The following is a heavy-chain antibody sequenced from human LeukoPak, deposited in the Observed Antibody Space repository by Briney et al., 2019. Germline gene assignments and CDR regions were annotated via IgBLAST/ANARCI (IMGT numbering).Heavy chain of an antibody. V-gene: IGHV4-4*07. CDR2: IYTSGST. D-gene: IGHD2-2*01. J-gene: IGHJ6*03. CDR1: GGSISSYY. Sequence: SETLSLTCTVSGGSISSYYWSWIRQPAGKGLEWIGRIYTSGSTNYNTSLKSRVTMSVDTSKNQFSLKLSSVTSADTAVYYCARDQGYCSSTSCYPYYYYYMDVWGKGTTVTVSS. CDR3: ARDQGYCSSTSCYPYYYYYMDV.